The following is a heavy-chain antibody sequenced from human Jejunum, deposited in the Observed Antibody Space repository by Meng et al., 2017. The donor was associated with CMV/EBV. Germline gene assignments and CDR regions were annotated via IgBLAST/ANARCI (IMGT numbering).Heavy chain of an antibody. D-gene: IGHD1-26*01. CDR3: AKGEGRPHYYFDY. Sequence: SGFTINSICLSWVRQAPGKGLEWVSTLYTGGSSFYRDSVEGRFVISRDTSKNTLYLQMNSLRPEDTAIYYCAKGEGRPHYYFDYWGQGTLVTVSS. V-gene: IGHV3-53*01. J-gene: IGHJ4*02. CDR1: GFTINSIC. CDR2: LYTGGSS.